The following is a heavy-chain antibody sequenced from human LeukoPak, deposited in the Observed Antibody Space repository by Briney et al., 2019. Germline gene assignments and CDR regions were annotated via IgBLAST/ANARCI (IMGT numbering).Heavy chain of an antibody. CDR1: GGSISSYY. V-gene: IGHV4-59*08. D-gene: IGHD6-13*01. CDR3: ARRGSWPYFDY. J-gene: IGHJ4*02. Sequence: SETLSLTCTVSGGSISSYYWSWIRQPPGKGLESIGYIYYSGSTNYNPSLKSRVTISVDTSKNQFSLKLSSVTAADTAVYYCARRGSWPYFDYWGQGTLVTVSS. CDR2: IYYSGST.